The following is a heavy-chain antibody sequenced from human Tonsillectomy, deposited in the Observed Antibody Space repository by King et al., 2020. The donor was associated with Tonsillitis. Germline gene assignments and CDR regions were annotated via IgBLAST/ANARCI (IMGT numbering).Heavy chain of an antibody. Sequence: HVQLVESGGGVVQPGRSLRLSCAASGFTFSSYGMHWVRQAPGKGLEWVAVIVYDGGNKYYADSVKGRFTISRDNSKNTLHLQMNSLRAEDTAVYYCAKDSEDYYGSGSYYVVGMDVWGQGTTVTVSS. J-gene: IGHJ6*02. CDR2: IVYDGGNK. V-gene: IGHV3-30*18. D-gene: IGHD3-10*01. CDR1: GFTFSSYG. CDR3: AKDSEDYYGSGSYYVVGMDV.